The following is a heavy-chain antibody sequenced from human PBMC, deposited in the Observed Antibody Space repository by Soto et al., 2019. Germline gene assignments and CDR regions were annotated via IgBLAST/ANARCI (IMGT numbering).Heavy chain of an antibody. V-gene: IGHV5-10-1*03. CDR1: GYSFTSYW. J-gene: IGHJ3*02. Sequence: EVQLVQSGAEVKKPGESLRISCKGSGYSFTSYWISWVRQMPGKGLEWMGRIDPSDSYTNYSPSFQGHVTISADKSISTAYLQWSSLKASDTAMYYCARHTGPGYYYDSTDAFDIWGQGTMVTVSS. CDR2: IDPSDSYT. D-gene: IGHD3-22*01. CDR3: ARHTGPGYYYDSTDAFDI.